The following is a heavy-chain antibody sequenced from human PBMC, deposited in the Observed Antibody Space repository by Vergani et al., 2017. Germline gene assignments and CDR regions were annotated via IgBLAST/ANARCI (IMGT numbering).Heavy chain of an antibody. CDR1: GGSFSGYY. CDR3: AREASIAARPGNWFDP. J-gene: IGHJ5*02. CDR2: IYYSGST. Sequence: QVQLQQWGAGLLKPSETLSLTCAVYGGSFSGYYWGWIRQPPGKGLEWIGYIYYSGSTNYNPSLKSRVTISVDTSKNQFSLKLSSVTAADTAVYYCAREASIAARPGNWFDPWGQGTLVTVSS. D-gene: IGHD6-6*01. V-gene: IGHV4-34*11.